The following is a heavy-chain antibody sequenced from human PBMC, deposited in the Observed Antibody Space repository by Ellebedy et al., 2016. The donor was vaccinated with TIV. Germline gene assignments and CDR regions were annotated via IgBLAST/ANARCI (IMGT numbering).Heavy chain of an antibody. CDR2: INGDESIT. Sequence: GESLKISCAASGFTFSTYWMHWVRQAPGKGLVWVSRINGDESITHHADSVKGRFTISRDNAKNTLYLQMNSLRAEDTAVYYCAMTNGWQYFQRWGQGTLVTVSS. D-gene: IGHD6-19*01. J-gene: IGHJ1*01. CDR3: AMTNGWQYFQR. CDR1: GFTFSTYW. V-gene: IGHV3-74*01.